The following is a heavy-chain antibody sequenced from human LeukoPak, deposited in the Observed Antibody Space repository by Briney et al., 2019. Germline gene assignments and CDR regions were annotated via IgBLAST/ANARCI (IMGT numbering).Heavy chain of an antibody. J-gene: IGHJ4*02. CDR1: GFTFSSYA. D-gene: IGHD6-6*01. CDR3: AKDGVWYSSSSGYYFDY. V-gene: IGHV3-30*02. Sequence: PGGSLRLSCAASGFTFSSYAMSWVRQAPGKWLEWVALIPYDGSNKYYADSVKGRFTISRDNSKNTLYLQMNSLRPEDTAVYYCAKDGVWYSSSSGYYFDYWGQGAPVTVSS. CDR2: IPYDGSNK.